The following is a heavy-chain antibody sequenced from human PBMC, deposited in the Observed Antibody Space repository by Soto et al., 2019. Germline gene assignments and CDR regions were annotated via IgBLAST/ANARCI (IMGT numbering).Heavy chain of an antibody. CDR3: ATVFEH. V-gene: IGHV3-74*01. Sequence: VPLVESGGGSVQPGGSLRLSCVASGITFSGFWMHWVRQVPGKGLVWVARVGSAGSGTSYADSVKGRFTISRDNAKNTLSLQMDSLRVEDTAVYYCATVFEHWGQGIPVTVSS. J-gene: IGHJ4*02. CDR2: VGSAGSGT. CDR1: GITFSGFW.